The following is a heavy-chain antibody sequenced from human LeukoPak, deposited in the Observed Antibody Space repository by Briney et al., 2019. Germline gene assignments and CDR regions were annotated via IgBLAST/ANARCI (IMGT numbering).Heavy chain of an antibody. D-gene: IGHD3-22*01. Sequence: SVKVSCKASGYTFTSYAISWVRQPPGQGLEWMGGIIPIFGTANYAQKFQGRVTITADESTSTGYMELSSLRSEDTAVYYCGANYYDSSGYYPNWFDPWGQGTLVTASS. J-gene: IGHJ5*02. CDR2: IIPIFGTA. V-gene: IGHV1-69*01. CDR3: GANYYDSSGYYPNWFDP. CDR1: GYTFTSYA.